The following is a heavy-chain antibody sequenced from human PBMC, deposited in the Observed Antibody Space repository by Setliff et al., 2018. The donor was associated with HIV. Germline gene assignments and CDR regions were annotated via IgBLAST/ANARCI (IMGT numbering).Heavy chain of an antibody. CDR1: GYMFIAYG. J-gene: IGHJ4*02. V-gene: IGHV1-18*01. Sequence: GASVKVSCKTSGYMFIAYGMSWVRRAPGQGLEWMGWIGPYNGRTEYAQEFQGRVTITRDASASTAYMELSSLRSEDTAVYYCARSPGDYLFDYWGQGTLVTVSS. CDR2: IGPYNGRT. CDR3: ARSPGDYLFDY. D-gene: IGHD4-17*01.